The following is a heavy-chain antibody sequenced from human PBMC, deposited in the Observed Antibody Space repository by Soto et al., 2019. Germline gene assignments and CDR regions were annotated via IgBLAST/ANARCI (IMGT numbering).Heavy chain of an antibody. CDR2: IYSTEST. Sequence: QVQLQESGPGLVKPSQTLSLTCTVSGGSISSGSYYWSWIRQHLGKGLEWIGYIYSTESTNYNPSLKSLLTGPVDMSASQFSLKPSSVTVADTAVYYCARSDRSGKTRYYFDPWGQGTLVTVSS. CDR1: GGSISSGSYY. V-gene: IGHV4-31*01. D-gene: IGHD3-22*01. CDR3: ARSDRSGKTRYYFDP. J-gene: IGHJ4*02.